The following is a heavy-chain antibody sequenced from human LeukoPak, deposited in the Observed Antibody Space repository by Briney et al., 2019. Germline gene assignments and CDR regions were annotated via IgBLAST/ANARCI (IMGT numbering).Heavy chain of an antibody. J-gene: IGHJ4*02. V-gene: IGHV3-21*01. D-gene: IGHD1-26*01. CDR1: GFTFSSYS. CDR2: ISSSSSYI. CDR3: AREWEQLPYFDY. Sequence: GGSLRLSCAASGFTFSSYSMNWVRQAPGEGLEWVSSISSSSSYIYYADSVKGRFTISRDNAKNSLYLQMNSLRAEDTAVYYCAREWEQLPYFDYWGQGTLVTVSS.